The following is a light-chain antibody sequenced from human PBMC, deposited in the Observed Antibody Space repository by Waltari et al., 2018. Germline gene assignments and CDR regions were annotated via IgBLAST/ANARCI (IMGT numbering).Light chain of an antibody. CDR3: CSYAGSGTYV. CDR2: EGS. Sequence: QSALTQPASVSGSPGQSITISCTGTSSDVGSYNLVSWYQHHPGKAPKLMIYEGSKRPSGVSYRFSGSKSGNTASLTIYGVQAEDEADYFCCSYAGSGTYVFGTGTKVTVL. J-gene: IGLJ1*01. CDR1: SSDVGSYNL. V-gene: IGLV2-23*01.